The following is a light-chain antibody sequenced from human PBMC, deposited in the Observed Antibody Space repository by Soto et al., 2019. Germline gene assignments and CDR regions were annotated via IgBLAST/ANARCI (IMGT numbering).Light chain of an antibody. CDR1: SSTIGSNT. Sequence: QSVLTQPPSASGTPGQRVTISCSGSSSTIGSNTVNWYQQLPGTAPKLLIYSNNQRPSGVPDRFSGSKSGTSASLAISGLQSEDEDEYYCAAWDDSLNGPVFGGGTKLTVL. CDR2: SNN. J-gene: IGLJ2*01. CDR3: AAWDDSLNGPV. V-gene: IGLV1-44*01.